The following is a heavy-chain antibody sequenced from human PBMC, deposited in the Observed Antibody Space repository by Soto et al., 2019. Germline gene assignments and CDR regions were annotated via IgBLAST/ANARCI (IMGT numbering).Heavy chain of an antibody. CDR2: ISAYNGNT. D-gene: IGHD6-19*01. J-gene: IGHJ6*03. Sequence: ASVKVSCKASGYTFTSYGISWVRQAPGQGLEWMGWISAYNGNTNYAQKLQGRVTMTTDTSTSTAYMELRSLRSDDTAVYYCARDGYSSGWYVNYYYYYMDVWGKGTTVTVSS. V-gene: IGHV1-18*01. CDR1: GYTFTSYG. CDR3: ARDGYSSGWYVNYYYYYMDV.